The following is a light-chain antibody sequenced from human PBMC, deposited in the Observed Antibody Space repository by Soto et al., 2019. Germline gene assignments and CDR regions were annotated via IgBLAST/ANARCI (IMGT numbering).Light chain of an antibody. V-gene: IGKV1-12*02. Sequence: DVQVTQFPSSMAASVGDRVIITCQTSQNIGNWLAWYQQKAGKVPQLLIYAASSLQPGVPSRFSGSGPGPVFTLTISSLQPEDSAIYYCQQANMFPFTFGGGTKVEIK. J-gene: IGKJ4*01. CDR2: AAS. CDR1: QNIGNW. CDR3: QQANMFPFT.